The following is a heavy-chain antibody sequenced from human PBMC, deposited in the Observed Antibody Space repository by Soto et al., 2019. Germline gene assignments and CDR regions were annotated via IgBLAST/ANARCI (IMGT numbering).Heavy chain of an antibody. J-gene: IGHJ4*02. Sequence: PSETLSLTCTVSGGSISSGDYYWSWIRHPPGKGLEWIGYIYYSGSTNYNPSLKSRVTISVDTSKNQFSLKLSSVTAADTAVYYCARMDSSGYSEYFDYWGQGTLVTVSS. CDR1: GGSISSGDYY. CDR2: IYYSGST. CDR3: ARMDSSGYSEYFDY. D-gene: IGHD3-22*01. V-gene: IGHV4-61*08.